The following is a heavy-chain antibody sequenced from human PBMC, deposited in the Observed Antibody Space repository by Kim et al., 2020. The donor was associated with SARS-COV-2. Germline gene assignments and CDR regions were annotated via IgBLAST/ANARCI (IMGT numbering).Heavy chain of an antibody. CDR3: ASDLSGSYGMDV. V-gene: IGHV4-4*06. J-gene: IGHJ6*02. Sequence: TYHPSLKSRVTISLDTSKTQFSLNLSSVTAADTAVYYCASDLSGSYGMDVWGQGTTVTVSS. D-gene: IGHD3-10*01.